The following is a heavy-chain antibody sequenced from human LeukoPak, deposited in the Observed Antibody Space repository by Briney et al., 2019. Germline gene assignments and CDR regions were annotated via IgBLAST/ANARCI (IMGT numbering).Heavy chain of an antibody. Sequence: EASVKVSCKASGGTFSSYAISWVRQAPGQGLEWMGGIIPLFGTANYAQKFQGRVTITADESTSTAYMELSSLRSEDTAAYYCARGGSSSLGSFDYWGQGTLVTVSS. CDR1: GGTFSSYA. D-gene: IGHD6-13*01. CDR2: IIPLFGTA. J-gene: IGHJ4*02. V-gene: IGHV1-69*13. CDR3: ARGGSSSLGSFDY.